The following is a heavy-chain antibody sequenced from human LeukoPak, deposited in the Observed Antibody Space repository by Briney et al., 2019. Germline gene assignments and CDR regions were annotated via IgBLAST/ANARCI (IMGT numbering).Heavy chain of an antibody. Sequence: GGSLRLSCAASGFTFSNYAMSWVRQAPGKGLEWVSGISGSGGSTYYPDSVKGRFAISRDNSKNTLYLQMNSLRAEDTAVYYCAKNFGQYYYDSSAFDYWGQGTLVTVSS. J-gene: IGHJ4*02. V-gene: IGHV3-23*01. CDR1: GFTFSNYA. D-gene: IGHD3-22*01. CDR2: ISGSGGST. CDR3: AKNFGQYYYDSSAFDY.